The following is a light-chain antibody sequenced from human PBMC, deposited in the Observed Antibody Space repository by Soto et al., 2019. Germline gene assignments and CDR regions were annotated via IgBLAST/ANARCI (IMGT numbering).Light chain of an antibody. CDR3: QQFDNFSRT. CDR1: QNINTR. Sequence: DVQMTQSPATLSASVGDTVTIPCRASQNINTRLAWYQQRPGKAPKLLVFSASRLKAGVPSRFSGTGSGTDFALTISGLQPDDFATYYCQQFDNFSRTFGRGTKLEI. CDR2: SAS. J-gene: IGKJ1*01. V-gene: IGKV1-5*01.